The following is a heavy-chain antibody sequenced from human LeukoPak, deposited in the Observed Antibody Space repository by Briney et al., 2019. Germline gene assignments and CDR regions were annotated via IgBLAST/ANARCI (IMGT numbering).Heavy chain of an antibody. CDR3: ACGGYYYDSSGYFSPFHY. D-gene: IGHD3-22*01. Sequence: PSETLSLTCTVSGGSISTYYCSWIRQPPGKRLEWIGYIYYSGSTNYNPSLKSRVTISVDTSKNQFSLKLSSVTAADTAVYYCACGGYYYDSSGYFSPFHYWCQGTLVTVSS. V-gene: IGHV4-59*08. CDR2: IYYSGST. CDR1: GGSISTYY. J-gene: IGHJ4*02.